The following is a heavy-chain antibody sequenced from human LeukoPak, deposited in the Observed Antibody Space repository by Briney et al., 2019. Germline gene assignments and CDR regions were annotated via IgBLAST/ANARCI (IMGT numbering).Heavy chain of an antibody. CDR3: ARVGSSGWGIDY. CDR1: GFTFSSYG. J-gene: IGHJ4*02. D-gene: IGHD6-19*01. Sequence: GRSLRLSCAASGFTFSSYGMHWVRQAPGKGLEWVAVISYDGSNKYYADSVKGRFTISRDNSKNTLYLQMNSLRAEDTAVYYCARVGSSGWGIDYWGQGTLVTVSS. V-gene: IGHV3-30*03. CDR2: ISYDGSNK.